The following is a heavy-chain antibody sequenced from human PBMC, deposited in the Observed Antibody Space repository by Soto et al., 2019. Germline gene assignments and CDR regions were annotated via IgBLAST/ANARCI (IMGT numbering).Heavy chain of an antibody. D-gene: IGHD2-15*01. J-gene: IGHJ5*02. CDR3: ARGYTGYCSGGTCYWFDP. CDR2: ISSSASHI. V-gene: IGHV3-21*01. CDR1: GFSFSRYS. Sequence: EVQLVESGGGLVKPGGSLRLSCAASGFSFSRYSMNWVRQAPGKGLEWVSSISSSASHINYADSVKGRFTISRDNAKKSLYLQMNSLRADDTAVYYCARGYTGYCSGGTCYWFDPWCQGTLVTVSS.